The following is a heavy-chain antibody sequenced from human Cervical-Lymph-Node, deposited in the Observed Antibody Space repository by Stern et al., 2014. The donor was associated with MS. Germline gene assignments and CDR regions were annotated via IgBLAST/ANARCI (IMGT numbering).Heavy chain of an antibody. D-gene: IGHD6-13*01. CDR3: ARHQAGIAGN. V-gene: IGHV1-69*01. Sequence: QVQLMQSGAEVKKPGSSVKVSCKASGGAINSFDISWVRQAPGQGPEWLGDIIPILGTANFAQKFQGRVSFTADDSTNTAYMELSSLRSDDTAVYYCARHQAGIAGNWGQGTLVIVSS. CDR2: IIPILGTA. J-gene: IGHJ4*02. CDR1: GGAINSFD.